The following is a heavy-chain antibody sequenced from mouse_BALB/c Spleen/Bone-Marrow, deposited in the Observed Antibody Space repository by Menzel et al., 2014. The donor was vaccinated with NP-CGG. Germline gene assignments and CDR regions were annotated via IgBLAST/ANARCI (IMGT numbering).Heavy chain of an antibody. CDR1: GFDFXRYW. CDR2: INPDSSTV. CDR3: ARLHYYGSFAY. D-gene: IGHD1-2*01. Sequence: DVKLQESGGGLVQPGGSLKLSCAASGFDFXRYWMSWVRQAPGKGLEWIGEINPDSSTVNYTPSLKDKFIISRDNAKNTLYLQMSKVRSEDTALYYCARLHYYGSFAYWGQGTLVTVSA. V-gene: IGHV4-1*02. J-gene: IGHJ3*01.